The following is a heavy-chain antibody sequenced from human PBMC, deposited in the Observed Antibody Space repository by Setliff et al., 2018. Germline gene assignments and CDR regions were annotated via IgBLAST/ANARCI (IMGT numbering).Heavy chain of an antibody. J-gene: IGHJ5*02. CDR2: INEDGSAQ. V-gene: IGHV3-7*01. Sequence: PGGSLRLSCAASGFTFGSLWMAWVRQTPGKGLEWVANINEDGSAQFYVDSVLGRFTISRDNAHGSLYLQMNSLRVEDTAVYFCARDVYDFRTGLGGPWGQGTRV. D-gene: IGHD3-3*01. CDR3: ARDVYDFRTGLGGP. CDR1: GFTFGSLW.